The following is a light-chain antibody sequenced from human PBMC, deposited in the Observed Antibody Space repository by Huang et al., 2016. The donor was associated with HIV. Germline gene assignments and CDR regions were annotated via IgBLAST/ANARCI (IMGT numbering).Light chain of an antibody. V-gene: IGKV1-39*01. CDR3: QQTYNTPLT. J-gene: IGKJ4*01. CDR2: GAT. CDR1: QTISSY. Sequence: DIQMTQSPSSLSASVGDRVTITCRASQTISSYLNWYRQKPGKAPDLLIFGATNLQSGVPSRCTGSRSGTDFTLTISSLQPEDFATYYCQQTYNTPLTFGGGTKVEIK.